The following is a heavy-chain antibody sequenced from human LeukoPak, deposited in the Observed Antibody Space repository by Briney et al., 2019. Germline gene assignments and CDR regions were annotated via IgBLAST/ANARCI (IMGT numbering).Heavy chain of an antibody. CDR1: GFTVSSNY. Sequence: TGGSLRLSCAASGFTVSSNYTNWVRQAPGKGLEWVSVIYSGGSTYYADSVKGRFTISRDNSKNTLYLQMNSLRAEDTAVYYCATRDFFDYWGQGTLVTVSS. CDR2: IYSGGST. J-gene: IGHJ4*02. CDR3: ATRDFFDY. V-gene: IGHV3-53*01.